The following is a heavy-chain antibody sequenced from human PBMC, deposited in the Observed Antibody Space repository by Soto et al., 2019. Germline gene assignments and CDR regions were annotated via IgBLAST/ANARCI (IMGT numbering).Heavy chain of an antibody. CDR3: ARVPDR. J-gene: IGHJ5*02. CDR2: VHYSGST. CDR1: CGSIVIRGDC. V-gene: IGHV4-39*07. Sequence: SVIMPLRKTVACGSIVIRGDCWIRIRQAPGKGLEWIGNVHYSGSTYYNPSLKSRVTISVDRSKNQFSLKLSSVTAADTAVYYCARVPDRRGQRTLVTVSS. D-gene: IGHD2-2*01.